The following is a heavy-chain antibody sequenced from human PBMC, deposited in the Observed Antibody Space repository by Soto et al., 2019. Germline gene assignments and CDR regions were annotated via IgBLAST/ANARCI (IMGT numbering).Heavy chain of an antibody. CDR2: INAGNGNT. Sequence: GASVEVACKACGDTVTSSAMHLVRQTPGQRLEWMGWINAGNGNTKYSQKFQGRVTITRDTSASAAYMELSSLRSEDTAVYYCASVSPDILTGYSLYGMDVWGQGTTVTVSS. CDR1: GDTVTSSA. D-gene: IGHD3-9*01. CDR3: ASVSPDILTGYSLYGMDV. J-gene: IGHJ6*02. V-gene: IGHV1-3*01.